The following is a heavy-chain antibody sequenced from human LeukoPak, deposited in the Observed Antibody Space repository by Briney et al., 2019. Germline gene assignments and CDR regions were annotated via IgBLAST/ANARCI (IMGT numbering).Heavy chain of an antibody. CDR1: GFTFSSYW. CDR2: INTDESSA. D-gene: IGHD6-13*01. CDR3: ARGTAATAGIYG. J-gene: IGHJ4*02. V-gene: IGHV3-74*01. Sequence: PGGTLRLSCAASGFTFSSYWMHWVRQAPGKGRVGVSHINTDESSASYGHAAKGRFTVSRDNAKNTLFLQMNSLRVEDTAVYYCARGTAATAGIYGWGQGTLVTVSS.